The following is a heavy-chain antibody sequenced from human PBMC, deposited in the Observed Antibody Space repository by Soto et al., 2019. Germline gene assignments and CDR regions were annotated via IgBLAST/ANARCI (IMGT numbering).Heavy chain of an antibody. J-gene: IGHJ3*02. CDR3: ARHRLGLTAFDI. CDR1: GVSISSYY. D-gene: IGHD6-25*01. CDR2: IYYSGST. Sequence: SETLSLTCTVSGVSISSYYWSWIRQPPGKGLEWIGYIYYSGSTNYNPSLKSRVTTSVDTSKNQFSLKLSSVTAADTAVYYCARHRLGLTAFDIWGQGTMVTVSS. V-gene: IGHV4-59*08.